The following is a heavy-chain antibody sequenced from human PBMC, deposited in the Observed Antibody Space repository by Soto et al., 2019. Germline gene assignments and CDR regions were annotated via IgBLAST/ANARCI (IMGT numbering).Heavy chain of an antibody. Sequence: SETLSLTCTVSGGSISSYYWSWIRQPPGKGLEWIGYIYYSGSTNYNPSLKSRVTISVDTSKNQFSLKLSSVTAADTAVYYCARELFDDSSGYFDYWGQGTLVTVSS. CDR3: ARELFDDSSGYFDY. CDR1: GGSISSYY. J-gene: IGHJ4*02. V-gene: IGHV4-59*01. D-gene: IGHD3-22*01. CDR2: IYYSGST.